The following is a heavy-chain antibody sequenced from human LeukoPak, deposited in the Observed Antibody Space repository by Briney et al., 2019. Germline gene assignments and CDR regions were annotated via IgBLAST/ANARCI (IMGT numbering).Heavy chain of an antibody. J-gene: IGHJ4*02. D-gene: IGHD3-22*01. CDR3: ARERMDYYDSSGAIGPDY. CDR2: ISAYNGNT. Sequence: GASVTVSCTASGYTFTSYGISWVRQAPGQGLEWMGWISAYNGNTNYAQKLQGRVTMTTDTSTSTAYMELRSLRSDDTAVYYCARERMDYYDSSGAIGPDYWGQGTLVTVSS. CDR1: GYTFTSYG. V-gene: IGHV1-18*01.